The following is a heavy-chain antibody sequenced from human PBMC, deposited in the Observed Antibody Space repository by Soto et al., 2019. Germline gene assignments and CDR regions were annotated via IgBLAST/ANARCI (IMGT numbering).Heavy chain of an antibody. CDR2: ISGSGGSR. CDR1: GFTFSSYA. J-gene: IGHJ5*02. V-gene: IGHV3-23*01. CDR3: AKVMVKNWFDP. Sequence: GGSLRLACAASGFTFSSYAMSWVRQAPGKGLEWVSLISGSGGSRYYADSVKGRFTISRDNSKNTLYLQMNSLRADDTAVYYCAKVMVKNWFDPWGQGTLVTVSS. D-gene: IGHD5-18*01.